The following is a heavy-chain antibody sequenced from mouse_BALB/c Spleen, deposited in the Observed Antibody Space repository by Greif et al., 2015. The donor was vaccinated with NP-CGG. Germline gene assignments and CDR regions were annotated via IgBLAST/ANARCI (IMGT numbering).Heavy chain of an antibody. D-gene: IGHD2-14*01. Sequence: EVQLQQSGAELVRSGASVKLSCTASGFNIKDYYMHWVKQRPEQGLEWIGWIDPENGDTEYAPKFQGKATMTADTSSNTAYLQLSSLTSEDTAVYYCNAFYYRYDEAYWGQGTLATVSA. CDR2: IDPENGDT. V-gene: IGHV14-4*02. J-gene: IGHJ3*01. CDR1: GFNIKDYY. CDR3: NAFYYRYDEAY.